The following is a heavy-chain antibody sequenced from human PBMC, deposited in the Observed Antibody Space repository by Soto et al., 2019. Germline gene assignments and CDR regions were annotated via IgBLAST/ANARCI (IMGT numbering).Heavy chain of an antibody. V-gene: IGHV1-18*01. Sequence: QVQLVQSGAEVKKPGASVKVSCKASGYTSTSYGISWVRQAPGQGLEWMGWISAYNGNTNYAQKLQGRVTMTTDTSTSTAYKELRSLRSDDTALYYCARDVSLWDPYYYYYGMDVWGQGTTVTVSS. CDR2: ISAYNGNT. J-gene: IGHJ6*02. CDR1: GYTSTSYG. D-gene: IGHD1-26*01. CDR3: ARDVSLWDPYYYYYGMDV.